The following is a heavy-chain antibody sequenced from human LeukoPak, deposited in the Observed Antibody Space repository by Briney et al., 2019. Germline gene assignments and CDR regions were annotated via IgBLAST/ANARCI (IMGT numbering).Heavy chain of an antibody. CDR2: IKQDGSEK. Sequence: GGSLRLSCAASGFTFSSYWMSWVRQAPGKGLEWVANIKQDGSEKYYVDSVKGRFTISRDNAKNTLYLQMNSLRAEDTAVYYCARDATVVTPSYYYYYMDVWGKGTTVTVSS. D-gene: IGHD4-23*01. CDR1: GFTFSSYW. J-gene: IGHJ6*03. CDR3: ARDATVVTPSYYYYYMDV. V-gene: IGHV3-7*01.